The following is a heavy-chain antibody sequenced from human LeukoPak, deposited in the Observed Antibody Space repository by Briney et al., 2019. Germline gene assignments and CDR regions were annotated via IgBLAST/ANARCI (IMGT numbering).Heavy chain of an antibody. CDR1: GYTFTSYG. V-gene: IGHV1-18*01. D-gene: IGHD2-2*01. J-gene: IGHJ4*02. Sequence: ASVKVSCKASGYTFTSYGISWVRQAPGQGLEWMGWISAYNGNTNYAQKLQGRVTMTTDTSTSTTYIELRSLRSDDTAVYYCATQGYCSSTSCSSDFDYWGQGTLVTVSS. CDR3: ATQGYCSSTSCSSDFDY. CDR2: ISAYNGNT.